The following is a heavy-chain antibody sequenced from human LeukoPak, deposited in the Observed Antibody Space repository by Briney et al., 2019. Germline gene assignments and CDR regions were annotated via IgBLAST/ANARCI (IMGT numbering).Heavy chain of an antibody. V-gene: IGHV5-51*01. J-gene: IGHJ4*02. CDR1: GYIFTTYW. CDR2: IYPGDSDT. D-gene: IGHD6-19*01. CDR3: ARQWSSGWSFFDY. Sequence: GESLRISCKGSGYIFTTYWIGWVRQMPGRGLEWMGIIYPGDSDTRYSPSFQGQVTISADKSISTAYLQWSSLKASDTAMYYCARQWSSGWSFFDYWGQGTLVTVSS.